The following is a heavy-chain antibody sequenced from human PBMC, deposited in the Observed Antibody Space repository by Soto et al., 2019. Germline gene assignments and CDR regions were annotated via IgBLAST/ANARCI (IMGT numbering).Heavy chain of an antibody. CDR2: INHSGST. J-gene: IGHJ5*02. CDR3: AKTTYYYGSGSYYRWFDP. V-gene: IGHV4-34*01. CDR1: GGSFSGYY. Sequence: SETLSLTCAVHGGSFSGYYWSWIRQPPGKGLEWIGEINHSGSTNYNPSLKSRVTISVDTSKNYFSLNLSSVTAADTAVFYCAKTTYYYGSGSYYRWFDPWGHGTLVTV. D-gene: IGHD3-10*01.